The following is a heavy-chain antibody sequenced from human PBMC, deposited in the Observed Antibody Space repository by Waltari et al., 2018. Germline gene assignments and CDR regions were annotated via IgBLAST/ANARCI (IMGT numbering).Heavy chain of an antibody. CDR2: VHHSGKT. CDR1: GDSISRKYW. V-gene: IGHV4-4*02. Sequence: VQLQESGQGLVKPSGTLSLTCAVSGDSISRKYWWSWVRQTPEKGLEWIGQVHHSGKTHYNPSLQSRVTISVDKPKNQFSLNLNSVTGADTAVYYCAGDRAIGLFFDYWGRGTLVTASS. J-gene: IGHJ4*02. D-gene: IGHD2-2*01. CDR3: AGDRAIGLFFDY.